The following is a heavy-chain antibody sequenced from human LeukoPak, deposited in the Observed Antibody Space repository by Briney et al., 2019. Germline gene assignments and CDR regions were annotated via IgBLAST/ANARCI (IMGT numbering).Heavy chain of an antibody. CDR3: ARDLLNWNLLDY. D-gene: IGHD1-1*01. Sequence: GASVRVSCKASGYTFTGYYLHWVRQAPGQGLEWMGWINPNSGGTNYAQKFPGRVTMTRDTSISTAYMELSRLRSDDTAVYYCARDLLNWNLLDYWGQGTLVTVSS. CDR2: INPNSGGT. CDR1: GYTFTGYY. V-gene: IGHV1-2*02. J-gene: IGHJ4*02.